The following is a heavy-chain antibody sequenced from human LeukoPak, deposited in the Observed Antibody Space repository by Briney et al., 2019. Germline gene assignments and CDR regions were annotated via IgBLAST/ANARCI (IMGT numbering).Heavy chain of an antibody. D-gene: IGHD5-18*01. CDR2: ISSSSYI. Sequence: GGSLRLSCAASGFTFSSYSMNWVRQAPGKGLEWVSSISSSSYIYYADSVKGRFTISRDNAKNSLYLQMNSLRAEDTAVYYCARDPEGYSYGHGDYWGQGTLITVSS. CDR3: ARDPEGYSYGHGDY. V-gene: IGHV3-21*01. CDR1: GFTFSSYS. J-gene: IGHJ4*02.